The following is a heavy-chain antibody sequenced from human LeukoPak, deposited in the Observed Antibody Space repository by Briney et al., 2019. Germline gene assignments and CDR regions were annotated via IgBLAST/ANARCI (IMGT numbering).Heavy chain of an antibody. V-gene: IGHV3-7*01. CDR2: IKQDGAEK. CDR1: GFTFSSYW. J-gene: IGHJ4*02. CDR3: ASGSSGRYFLYFEY. Sequence: GGSLRLSCAASGFTFSSYWMGWVRQAPGKGLEWLASIKQDGAEKHYVDSVKGRFTISRDNAENSLYLQMNSLRVEDTAVYYCASGSSGRYFLYFEYWGQGALLTVSS. D-gene: IGHD6-19*01.